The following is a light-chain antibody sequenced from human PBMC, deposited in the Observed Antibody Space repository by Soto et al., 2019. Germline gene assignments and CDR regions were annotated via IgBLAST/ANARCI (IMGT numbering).Light chain of an antibody. CDR3: LQDYNYPKT. J-gene: IGKJ1*01. V-gene: IGKV1-6*01. CDR2: AAS. CDR1: QSITTY. Sequence: IQMTQSPSTLSASVGDRVTITCRASQSITTYLNWYHHKAGKAPRLLIYAASSLQSGVPSRFSGSGSGTDFTLTISSLQPEDFATYYCLQDYNYPKTFGQGTKVDIK.